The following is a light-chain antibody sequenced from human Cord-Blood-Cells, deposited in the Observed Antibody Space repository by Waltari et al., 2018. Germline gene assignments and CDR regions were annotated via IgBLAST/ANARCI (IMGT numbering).Light chain of an antibody. CDR3: QQYYSTPPT. J-gene: IGKJ3*01. Sequence: MTQSPDSLAVSLGERATINCKSSQSVLYSSNNKNYLAWYQQKPGQPPKLLIYWASTQESGVPDRFSGSGSGTDFTLTISSLQAEDVAVYYCQQYYSTPPTFGPGTKVDIK. CDR2: WAS. V-gene: IGKV4-1*01. CDR1: QSVLYSSNNKNY.